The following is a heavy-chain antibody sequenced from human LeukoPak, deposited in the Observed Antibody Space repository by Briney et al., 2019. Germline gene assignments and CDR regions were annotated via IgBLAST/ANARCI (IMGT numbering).Heavy chain of an antibody. Sequence: SETLSLTCAVYGGSFSGYYWSWIRQPPGKGLEWIGEINHSGSTNYNPSLKSRVTISVETSKNQFSLKLSSVTAADTAVYYCARGLGYSGGWNPYYWGQGTLVTVSS. V-gene: IGHV4-34*01. CDR3: ARGLGYSGGWNPYY. J-gene: IGHJ4*02. D-gene: IGHD6-19*01. CDR1: GGSFSGYY. CDR2: INHSGST.